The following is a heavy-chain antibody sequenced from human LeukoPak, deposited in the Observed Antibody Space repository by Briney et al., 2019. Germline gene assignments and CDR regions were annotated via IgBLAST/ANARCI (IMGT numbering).Heavy chain of an antibody. CDR3: ARGDAFSGDH. Sequence: QTGGSLSLSCVASGFTFGNFWMSWVRHSPGRGLEWVANIHPEGDEKYHVESVMGRFTISRDNAESSLFLQMNGLRAEDTAVYYCARGDAFSGDHWGQGTLVTVSS. CDR2: IHPEGDEK. J-gene: IGHJ4*02. V-gene: IGHV3-7*04. CDR1: GFTFGNFW.